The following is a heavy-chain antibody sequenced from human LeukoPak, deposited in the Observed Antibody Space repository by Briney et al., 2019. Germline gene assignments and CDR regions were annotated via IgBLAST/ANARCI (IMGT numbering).Heavy chain of an antibody. CDR1: GGSISSYY. V-gene: IGHV4-59*08. CDR3: ARVRYYGSGSSGDV. D-gene: IGHD3-10*01. J-gene: IGHJ6*04. CDR2: IYYSGST. Sequence: PSETLSLTCTVSGGSISSYYWSWIRQPPGKGLEWIGYIYYSGSTNYNPSLKSRVTISVDTSKNQFSLKLSSVTAADTAVYYCARVRYYGSGSSGDVWGKGTTVTISS.